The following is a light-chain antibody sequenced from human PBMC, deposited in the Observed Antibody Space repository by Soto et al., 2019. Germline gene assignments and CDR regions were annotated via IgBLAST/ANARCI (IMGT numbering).Light chain of an antibody. CDR3: QQYNTWPPYT. V-gene: IGKV3-15*01. CDR1: QSVSSS. Sequence: EIVMTQSPATLSVSPGERATLSCRASQSVSSSLAWYQQKPGQAPTLVMYGASTRATGIPARFSGSGSGTEFTLTISSLQSEDFAVYYCQQYNTWPPYTFGQGTKPESK. J-gene: IGKJ2*01. CDR2: GAS.